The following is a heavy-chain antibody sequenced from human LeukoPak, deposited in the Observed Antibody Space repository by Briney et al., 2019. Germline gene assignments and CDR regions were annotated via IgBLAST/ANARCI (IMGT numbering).Heavy chain of an antibody. V-gene: IGHV4-31*03. CDR3: ARVIRYCSSTSCYFYFDY. Sequence: SETLSLTCTVSGGSISSGGYYWSWIRQHPGKGLEWIGYIYYSGSTYYNPSLKSRVTISVDTSKNQFSLKLSSVTAADTAVYYCARVIRYCSSTSCYFYFDYWGQGTLVAVSS. D-gene: IGHD2-2*01. J-gene: IGHJ4*02. CDR2: IYYSGST. CDR1: GGSISSGGYY.